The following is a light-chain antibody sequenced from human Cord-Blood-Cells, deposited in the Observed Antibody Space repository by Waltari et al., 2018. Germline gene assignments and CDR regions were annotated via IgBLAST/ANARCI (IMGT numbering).Light chain of an antibody. CDR1: SSNIGAGSA. J-gene: IGLJ2*01. CDR3: QSYDSSLSGSVV. CDR2: GNS. Sequence: QSVLTQPPSVSGAPGQRVTISCTGSSSNIGAGSAVHWYQQLPGTAPKLPIYGNSNRPSGVPDRFSGSKSGTSASLAITGLQAEDEADYYCQSYDSSLSGSVVFGGGTKLTVL. V-gene: IGLV1-40*01.